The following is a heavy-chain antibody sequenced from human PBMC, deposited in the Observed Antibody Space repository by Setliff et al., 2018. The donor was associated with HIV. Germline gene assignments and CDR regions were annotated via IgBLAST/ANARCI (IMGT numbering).Heavy chain of an antibody. CDR2: IGPYNGRT. CDR1: GYMFIAYG. J-gene: IGHJ4*02. D-gene: IGHD2-15*01. V-gene: IGHV1-18*01. Sequence: ASVKVSCKTSGYMFIAYGMSWVRRAPGQGLEWMGWIGPYNGRTEYAQEFQGRVSLTIDTSASTAYMELSSLRSEDTAVYYCARGGYCSGGSCYLFDYWGQGTLVTVSS. CDR3: ARGGYCSGGSCYLFDY.